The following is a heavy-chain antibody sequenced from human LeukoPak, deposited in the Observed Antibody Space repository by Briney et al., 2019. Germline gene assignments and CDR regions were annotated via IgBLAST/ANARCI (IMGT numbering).Heavy chain of an antibody. D-gene: IGHD3-9*01. J-gene: IGHJ3*02. V-gene: IGHV1-69*13. Sequence: SVKVSCKASGGTFSSYAISWVRQAPGQGLEWMGGIIPIFGTANYAQKFQGRVTITADESTSTAYMGLSSLRSEDTAVYYCARDKSEGDILTGGAYAFDIWGQGTMVTVSS. CDR3: ARDKSEGDILTGGAYAFDI. CDR2: IIPIFGTA. CDR1: GGTFSSYA.